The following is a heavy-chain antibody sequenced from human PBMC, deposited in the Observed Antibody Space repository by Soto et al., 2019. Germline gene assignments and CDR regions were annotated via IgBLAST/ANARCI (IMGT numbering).Heavy chain of an antibody. Sequence: GGSLRLSCAASGFTFSSYAMSWVRQATGKGQERVTAISGSGGSTYYADKVKGRITNSRDKYKNTLYLQMNSLRAEDTAVYYCAKAGQCRKYYDILTGYYSSHWGQGTLVTVSS. D-gene: IGHD3-9*01. J-gene: IGHJ4*02. V-gene: IGHV3-23*01. CDR2: ISGSGGST. CDR3: AKAGQCRKYYDILTGYYSSH. CDR1: GFTFSSYA.